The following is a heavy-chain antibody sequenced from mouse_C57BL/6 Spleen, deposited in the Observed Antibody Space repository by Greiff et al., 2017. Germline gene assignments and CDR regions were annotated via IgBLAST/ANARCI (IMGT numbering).Heavy chain of an antibody. J-gene: IGHJ2*01. D-gene: IGHD2-4*01. Sequence: VQLQQPGAELVKPGASVKLSCTASGYTFTSYWMHWVKQRPGQGLEWIGRIHPNSGSTNYNEKFKSKATMTVDTSSSTAYMQLSSLTSEDSAVYYGARGRYDDVDCWGQGTTLTVSS. CDR1: GYTFTSYW. CDR2: IHPNSGST. V-gene: IGHV1-64*01. CDR3: ARGRYDDVDC.